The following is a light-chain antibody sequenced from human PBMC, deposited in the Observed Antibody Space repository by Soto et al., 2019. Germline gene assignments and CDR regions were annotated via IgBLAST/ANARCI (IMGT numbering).Light chain of an antibody. CDR2: SNH. Sequence: QSVLTQPLSASGTPGQRVTISCSGSTSNIGSNTVNWYHQVPGTAPKLLIYSNHQRPSGFPDRFSGSKSATSASLAISGLQSEDEADYYCAGWDDSLNGWVFGGGTKLTVL. CDR3: AGWDDSLNGWV. CDR1: TSNIGSNT. J-gene: IGLJ3*02. V-gene: IGLV1-44*01.